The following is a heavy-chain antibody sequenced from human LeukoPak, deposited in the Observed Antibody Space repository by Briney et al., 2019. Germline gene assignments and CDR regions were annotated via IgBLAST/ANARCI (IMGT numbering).Heavy chain of an antibody. V-gene: IGHV4-34*01. CDR2: INHSGST. J-gene: IGHJ4*02. Sequence: RSSETLSLTRAVYGGSFSGYYWSWIRQSPGKGLEWIGEINHSGSTNYNPSLKSRVTVSVDTSKNQFSLNLSSVTAADTAVYYCARNSYSYGYLTGYYFDFWGQGTLVTVSS. D-gene: IGHD5-18*01. CDR1: GGSFSGYY. CDR3: ARNSYSYGYLTGYYFDF.